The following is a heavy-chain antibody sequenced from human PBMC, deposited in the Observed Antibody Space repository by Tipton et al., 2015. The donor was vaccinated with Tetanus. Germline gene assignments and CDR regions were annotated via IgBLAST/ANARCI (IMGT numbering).Heavy chain of an antibody. D-gene: IGHD2-15*01. CDR2: IYESGDT. CDR1: GGSIRGGTFY. J-gene: IGHJ4*02. CDR3: ARHQGGSFTPFEY. V-gene: IGHV4-39*01. Sequence: TLSLTCTVSGGSIRGGTFYWGWIRQPPGKGLEWIGSIYESGDTYYIPSLKSRVTISVDTSKNQFSLNLNSMAAADTGVYYCARHQGGSFTPFEYWGQGNLVTVSS.